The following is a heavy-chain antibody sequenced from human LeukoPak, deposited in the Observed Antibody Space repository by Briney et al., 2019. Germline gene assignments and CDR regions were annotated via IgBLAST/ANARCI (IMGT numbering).Heavy chain of an antibody. CDR2: MNPNSGNT. Sequence: ASVTVSCTASGYTFTSYDINWVRQATGQGLEWMGWMNPNSGNTGYAQKFQGRVTMTRNTSISTAYMELSSLRSEDTAVYYCARGGTIFGVVTIDYWGQGTLVTVSA. V-gene: IGHV1-8*01. D-gene: IGHD3-3*01. J-gene: IGHJ4*02. CDR3: ARGGTIFGVVTIDY. CDR1: GYTFTSYD.